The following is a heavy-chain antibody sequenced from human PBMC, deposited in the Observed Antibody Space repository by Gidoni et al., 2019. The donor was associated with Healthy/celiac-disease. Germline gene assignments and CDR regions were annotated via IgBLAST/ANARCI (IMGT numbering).Heavy chain of an antibody. J-gene: IGHJ6*02. V-gene: IGHV3-9*01. CDR2: FSWNIGSI. D-gene: IGHD2-2*01. Sequence: EVQLVESGGGLVQPGRSRSLSCAASGFTCDDYAMHWVRHAPGKGRGWVSGFSWNIGSIGYADSVKGLFTISRDNAKNSLYLQMNSLRAEDTALYYCAKVYCSSTSCYHGYYGMDVWGQGTTVTVSS. CDR1: GFTCDDYA. CDR3: AKVYCSSTSCYHGYYGMDV.